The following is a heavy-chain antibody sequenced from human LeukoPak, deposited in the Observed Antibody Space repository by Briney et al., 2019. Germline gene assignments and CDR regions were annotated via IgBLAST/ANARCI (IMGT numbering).Heavy chain of an antibody. D-gene: IGHD4-17*01. V-gene: IGHV3-48*04. J-gene: IGHJ5*02. CDR3: ARDALDYGAVTT. CDR1: GFTFSSYA. CDR2: ISSSGSTI. Sequence: GGSLRLSCAASGFTFSSYAMSWVRQAPGKGLEWVSYISSSGSTIYYADSVKGRFTISRDNAKNSLYLQMNSLRAEDTAVYYCARDALDYGAVTTWGQGTLVTVSS.